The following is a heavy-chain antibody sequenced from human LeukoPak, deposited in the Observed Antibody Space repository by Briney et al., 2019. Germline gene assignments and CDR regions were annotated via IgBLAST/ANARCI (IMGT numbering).Heavy chain of an antibody. V-gene: IGHV4-34*01. Sequence: SETLSLTCAVYGGSFSGYYWSWIRQPPGKGLEWIGEINHSGSTNYNPSLKSRVTISVDTSKNQFSPKLSSVTAADTAVYYCARVVADNYDFWSGYYSYYYYMDVWGKGTTVTVSS. CDR1: GGSFSGYY. CDR2: INHSGST. J-gene: IGHJ6*03. CDR3: ARVVADNYDFWSGYYSYYYYMDV. D-gene: IGHD3-3*01.